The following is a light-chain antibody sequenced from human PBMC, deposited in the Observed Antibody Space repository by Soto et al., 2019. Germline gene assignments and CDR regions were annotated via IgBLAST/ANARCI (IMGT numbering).Light chain of an antibody. CDR3: QQCSDWPLT. Sequence: EVVLTQSPDTLSLSPGERATLSCRASQSVSSYLAWYQQKPGQAPRLLIYDASNRATGIPARFSGSGSGTDFTLTISSLEPEDFALYYCQQCSDWPLTFGGGTKVQIK. CDR2: DAS. V-gene: IGKV3-11*01. J-gene: IGKJ4*01. CDR1: QSVSSY.